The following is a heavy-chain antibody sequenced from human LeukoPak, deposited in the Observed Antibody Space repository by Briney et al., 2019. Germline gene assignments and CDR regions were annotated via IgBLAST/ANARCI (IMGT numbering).Heavy chain of an antibody. D-gene: IGHD3-10*01. Sequence: PGGSLRLSCAASGFTFSSYGMSWVRQAPGKGLEWVSAISGSGGSTYYADSVKGRFTISRDNSKNTLYLQMNSLRAEDTAVYYCAKILDYGSAYYYYMDVWGQGTTVTISS. CDR2: ISGSGGST. CDR1: GFTFSSYG. CDR3: AKILDYGSAYYYYMDV. V-gene: IGHV3-23*01. J-gene: IGHJ6*03.